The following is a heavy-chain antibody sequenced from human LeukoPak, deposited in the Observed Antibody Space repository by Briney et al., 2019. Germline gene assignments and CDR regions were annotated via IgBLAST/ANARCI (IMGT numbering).Heavy chain of an antibody. CDR1: GYTFSDYY. J-gene: IGHJ4*02. V-gene: IGHV1-2*06. CDR2: INPDSGGT. D-gene: IGHD5-12*01. CDR3: ASGYEDY. Sequence: ASVKVSCKASGYTFSDYYIHWVRQAPGQGLEWMGRINPDSGGTNYAQKFQGRVTMTRGTSISTAYMGLSRLRSDDTAVYYCASGYEDYWGQGTLVTVTS.